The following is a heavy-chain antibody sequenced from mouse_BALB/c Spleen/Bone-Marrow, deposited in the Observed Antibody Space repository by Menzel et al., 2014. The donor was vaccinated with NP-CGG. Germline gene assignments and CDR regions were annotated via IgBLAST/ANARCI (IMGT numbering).Heavy chain of an antibody. CDR1: GFSLTSYG. Sequence: VQLQQSGPGLVAPSQSLSITCTVSGFSLTSYGVHWVRQPPGKGLEWLGVIWAGGSTNYNSALMSRLSISKDNSKSQVFLEMNSLQTDDTAMYYCAREPSTMITTGFAHWGQGTLVTVSA. J-gene: IGHJ3*01. V-gene: IGHV2-9*02. D-gene: IGHD2-4*01. CDR3: AREPSTMITTGFAH. CDR2: IWAGGST.